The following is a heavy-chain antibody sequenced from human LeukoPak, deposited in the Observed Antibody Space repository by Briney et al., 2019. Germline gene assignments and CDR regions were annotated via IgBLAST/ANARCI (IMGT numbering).Heavy chain of an antibody. D-gene: IGHD3-3*01. CDR1: GFTVSSNY. V-gene: IGHV3-53*01. CDR2: IYSGSGSNT. Sequence: GGSLRLSCVASGFTVSSNYMTWVRQAPGKGLQWVSVIYSGSGSNTYYADSVKGRFTISRDNSKNTLYLQMNGLRAEDTAVYYCGRTPHSAFGAFDIWGQGTMVTVSS. J-gene: IGHJ3*02. CDR3: GRTPHSAFGAFDI.